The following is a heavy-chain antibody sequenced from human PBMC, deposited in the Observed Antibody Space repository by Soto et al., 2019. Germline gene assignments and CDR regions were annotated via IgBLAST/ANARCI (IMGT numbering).Heavy chain of an antibody. CDR1: GYTFISHG. D-gene: IGHD2-2*01. Sequence: ASVKVSCKASGYTFISHGMSWVRQAPGQGLEWMGWISGKNGNTKFAQKCQVRVTLTTDTSTSTAYMEVRSLRTDDTAVYYCARGLSTTRFYYYYGMDVWGQGTTVTVSS. CDR2: ISGKNGNT. V-gene: IGHV1-18*04. J-gene: IGHJ6*02. CDR3: ARGLSTTRFYYYYGMDV.